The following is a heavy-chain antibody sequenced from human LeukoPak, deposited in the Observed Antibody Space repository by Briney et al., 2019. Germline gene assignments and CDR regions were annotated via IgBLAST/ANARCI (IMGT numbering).Heavy chain of an antibody. CDR3: ARDAYYHDSSSYYRNAFDI. CDR1: GFTFSDYY. D-gene: IGHD3-22*01. CDR2: IYGIDSTI. J-gene: IGHJ3*02. Sequence: GGSLRLSCAASGFTFSDYYMSWIRQAPGKGLEWLSYIYGIDSTISYAASVKGRFTISRDNAKNSLYLQMNSLRAEDTAVYYCARDAYYHDSSSYYRNAFDIWGQGTVVTVSS. V-gene: IGHV3-11*01.